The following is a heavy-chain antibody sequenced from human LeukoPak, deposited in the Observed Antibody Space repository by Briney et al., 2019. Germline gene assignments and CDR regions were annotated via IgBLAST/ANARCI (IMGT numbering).Heavy chain of an antibody. V-gene: IGHV3-11*01. D-gene: IGHD2-15*01. CDR2: ISSSGSTI. CDR3: ARDLLSWGMDV. J-gene: IGHJ6*02. CDR1: GFTFSDYY. Sequence: GGSLRLSRAASGFTFSDYYMSWIRQAPWKGLEWVSYISSSGSTIYYADSVKGRFTISRDNAKNSLYLQMNSLRAEDTAVYYCARDLLSWGMDVWGQGTTVTVSS.